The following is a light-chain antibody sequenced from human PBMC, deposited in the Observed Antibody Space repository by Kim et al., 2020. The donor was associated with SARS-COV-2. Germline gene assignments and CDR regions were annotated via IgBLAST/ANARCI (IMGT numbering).Light chain of an antibody. CDR3: ASHGGYDYV. CDR2: EVT. Sequence: PGQSLPISCSGTRGEFGSYKYVSWYQQHPGKSPKLIIYEVTKRPSGVPDRFSGSMSGNTASLTVSGLQAEDEADYYCASHGGYDYVFGTGTKVTVL. J-gene: IGLJ1*01. CDR1: RGEFGSYKY. V-gene: IGLV2-11*03.